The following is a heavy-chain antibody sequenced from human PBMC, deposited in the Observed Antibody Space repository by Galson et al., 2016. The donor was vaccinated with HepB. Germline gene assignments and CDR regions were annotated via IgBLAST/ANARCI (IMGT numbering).Heavy chain of an antibody. Sequence: ETLSLTCTVSGAFVSSSSYYWGWIRQPPGKGLEWIGSIHYTGTTFYNASLKSRVVMSVDTSMNQFSLRLSSVTAADTSVYYCVKTADYGDLYYFDSWGQGRRVTGSS. D-gene: IGHD4-17*01. CDR2: IHYTGTT. CDR1: GAFVSSSSYY. J-gene: IGHJ4*02. V-gene: IGHV4-39*01. CDR3: VKTADYGDLYYFDS.